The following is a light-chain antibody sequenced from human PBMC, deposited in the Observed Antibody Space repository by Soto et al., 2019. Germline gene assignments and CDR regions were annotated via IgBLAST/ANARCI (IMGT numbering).Light chain of an antibody. CDR1: QSISNW. CDR3: QQSYSTPFT. CDR2: AAS. Sequence: DIQMTQSPCTLPASVGDRVTITCLASQSISNWLAWYQQKPGTAPKVLIYAASSLQSGVPSRFSGSASGTDFTLTISSLHPEDFATYYCQQSYSTPFTFGQGTKVDIK. J-gene: IGKJ2*01. V-gene: IGKV1-39*01.